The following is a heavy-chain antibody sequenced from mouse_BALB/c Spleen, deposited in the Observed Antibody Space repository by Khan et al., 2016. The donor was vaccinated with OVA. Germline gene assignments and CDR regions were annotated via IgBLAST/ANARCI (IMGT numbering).Heavy chain of an antibody. CDR2: VNPNNGDT. J-gene: IGHJ3*01. CDR1: GYSFTEYT. CDR3: ARWYYGSTWFAY. Sequence: VQLKQSGPELVKPGSSVKISCKTSGYSFTEYTIHWVKQSHGKSLEWIGSVNPNNGDTACHKKFKGKAALTVDKSSSTAYMELRSLTSEDSAVYYCARWYYGSTWFAYWGQGTLVTVSA. V-gene: IGHV1-18*01. D-gene: IGHD1-1*01.